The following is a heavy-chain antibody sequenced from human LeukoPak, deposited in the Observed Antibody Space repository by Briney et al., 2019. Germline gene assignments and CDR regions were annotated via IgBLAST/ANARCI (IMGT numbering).Heavy chain of an antibody. D-gene: IGHD1-26*01. CDR1: GFTFSSYS. CDR3: ARESTYSGSYFDY. J-gene: IGHJ4*02. CDR2: ISSSSSYI. V-gene: IGHV3-21*01. Sequence: PGGSLRLSCAASGFTFSSYSMNWVRQAPGKGLEWVSSISSSSSYIYYADSVKGRFTISRDNAKNSLYLQMNSLRAEDTAVYYCARESTYSGSYFDYWGQGTLVTVSS.